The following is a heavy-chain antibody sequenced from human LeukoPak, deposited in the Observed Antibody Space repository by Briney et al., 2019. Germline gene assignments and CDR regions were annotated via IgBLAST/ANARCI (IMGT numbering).Heavy chain of an antibody. D-gene: IGHD3-3*01. J-gene: IGHJ4*02. CDR1: GFTFSTYW. CDR2: IKTDGSST. Sequence: GGSLRLSCAASGFTFSTYWMHWVRQAPGKGLVWVSLIKTDGSSTTYANSVKGRFTVSRDNAKNTLYLQMNSLRDEDTAVYYCARGYYTIGDYWGQGTLVTVSS. CDR3: ARGYYTIGDY. V-gene: IGHV3-74*01.